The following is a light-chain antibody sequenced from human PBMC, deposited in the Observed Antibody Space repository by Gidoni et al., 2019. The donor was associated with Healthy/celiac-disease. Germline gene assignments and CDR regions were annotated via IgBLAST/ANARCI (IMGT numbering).Light chain of an antibody. CDR3: QQRSNWPWT. Sequence: EIVLTQSPATLSLSPGERANLSCRASQSVSSYLAWYQQKTGQAPRLLIYDASNRATGIPARFSGSGSGTDFTLTISSLEPEDFAVYYCQQRSNWPWTFXXXTKVEIK. CDR2: DAS. J-gene: IGKJ1*01. CDR1: QSVSSY. V-gene: IGKV3-11*01.